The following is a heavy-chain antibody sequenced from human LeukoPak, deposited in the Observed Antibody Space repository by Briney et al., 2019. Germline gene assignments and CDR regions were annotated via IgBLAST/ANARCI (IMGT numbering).Heavy chain of an antibody. CDR1: GFTFSTYG. V-gene: IGHV3-33*01. D-gene: IGHD3-10*01. CDR3: ARDLAWFGELIFDY. Sequence: GRSLRLSCAASGFTFSTYGMHWVRQAPGKGLEWGAVIWYDGSNKYYADSVKGRFTISRDNSKNTLYLQMNSLRAEDTAVYYCARDLAWFGELIFDYWGQGTLVTVSS. CDR2: IWYDGSNK. J-gene: IGHJ4*02.